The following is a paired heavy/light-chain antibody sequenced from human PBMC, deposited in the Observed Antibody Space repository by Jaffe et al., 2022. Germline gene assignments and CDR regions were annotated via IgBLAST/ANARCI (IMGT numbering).Heavy chain of an antibody. Sequence: EVQLVETGGGLIQPGGSLRLSCAASGFTVSSTYMSWVRQAPGKGLEWVSVIYSGGSTYYADSVKGRFTISRDNSKNTLYLQMNSLRAEDTAVYYCARVLRYFDWLSPEQGAGYYMDVWGKGTTVTVSS. V-gene: IGHV3-53*02. CDR1: GFTVSSTY. CDR2: IYSGGST. CDR3: ARVLRYFDWLSPEQGAGYYMDV. J-gene: IGHJ6*03. D-gene: IGHD3-9*01.
Light chain of an antibody. CDR3: QQYGSPPDGT. V-gene: IGKV3-20*01. Sequence: EIVLTQSPGTLSLSPGERATLSCRASQSVSSSYLAWYQQKPGQAPRLLIYGASSRATGIPDRFSGSGSGTDFTLTISRLEPEDFAVYYCQQYGSPPDGTFGQGTKLEIK. CDR2: GAS. J-gene: IGKJ2*02. CDR1: QSVSSSY.